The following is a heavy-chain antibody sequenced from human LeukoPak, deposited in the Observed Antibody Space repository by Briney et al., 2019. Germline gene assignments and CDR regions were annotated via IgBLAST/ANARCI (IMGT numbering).Heavy chain of an antibody. J-gene: IGHJ5*02. CDR1: GFTFSSYS. V-gene: IGHV3-21*01. CDR3: ARVGLGYCSSTSCYGFDP. CDR2: ISSSSSYI. Sequence: GGSLRLSCAASGFTFSSYSMNWVRQAPGKGLEWVSSISSSSSYIYYADSVKGRFTISGDNSKNSLYLQMNSLRAEDTAVYYCARVGLGYCSSTSCYGFDPWGQGTLVTVSS. D-gene: IGHD2-2*01.